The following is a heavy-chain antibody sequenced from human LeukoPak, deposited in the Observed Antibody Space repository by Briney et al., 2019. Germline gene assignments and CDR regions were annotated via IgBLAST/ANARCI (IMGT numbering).Heavy chain of an antibody. CDR1: GFTFSSYS. V-gene: IGHV3-48*04. CDR3: ALVATYYYYAMDV. D-gene: IGHD5-12*01. Sequence: PGGSLRLSCAASGFTFSSYSMNWVRQAPGKGLEWVSYISSSSSTIYYADSVKGRSTISRDNAKNSLYLQMNSLRAEDTAVYYCALVATYYYYAMDVWGQGTTVTVSS. J-gene: IGHJ6*02. CDR2: ISSSSSTI.